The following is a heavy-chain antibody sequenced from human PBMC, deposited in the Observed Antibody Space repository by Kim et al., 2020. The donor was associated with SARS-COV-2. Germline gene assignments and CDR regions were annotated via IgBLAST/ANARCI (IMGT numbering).Heavy chain of an antibody. V-gene: IGHV3-23*03. Sequence: GGSLRLSCAASGFTFSSYAMSWVRQAPGKGLEWVSVIYSGGSSTYYADSVKGRFTISRDNSKNTLYLQMNSLRAEDTAVYYCAKDGGTTWFGDYWGQGTLVTVSS. D-gene: IGHD3-10*01. CDR3: AKDGGTTWFGDY. J-gene: IGHJ4*02. CDR1: GFTFSSYA. CDR2: IYSGGSST.